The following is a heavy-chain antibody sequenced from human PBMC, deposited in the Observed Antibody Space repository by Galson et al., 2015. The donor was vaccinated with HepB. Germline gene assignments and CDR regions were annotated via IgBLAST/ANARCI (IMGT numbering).Heavy chain of an antibody. CDR1: GYTFTSYG. J-gene: IGHJ6*02. CDR2: ISAYNGNT. V-gene: IGHV1-18*04. Sequence: SVKVSCKASGYTFTSYGISWVRQAPGQGLEWMGWISAYNGNTNYAQKLQGRVTMTTDTSTSTAYMELRSLRSDDTAVYYCARAGSQVPRYCSSTSCFETYYYYYGMDVWGQGTTVTVSS. D-gene: IGHD2-2*01. CDR3: ARAGSQVPRYCSSTSCFETYYYYYGMDV.